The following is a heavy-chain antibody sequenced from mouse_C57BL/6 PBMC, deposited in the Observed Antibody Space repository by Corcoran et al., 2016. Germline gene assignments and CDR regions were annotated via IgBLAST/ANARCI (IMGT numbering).Heavy chain of an antibody. D-gene: IGHD2-2*01. Sequence: QDHLQQYGAELMKPVASVKLSCKATGSTFTGYRIEGVKQRPGHGGEWMGESLPGSGSTNNNEKFKGKATFTAATSSNTADMQLSSLKTDDSAIDYCARSGCYAMDYWGQGTSVTVSS. J-gene: IGHJ4*01. CDR2: SLPGSGST. CDR3: ARSGCYAMDY. CDR1: GSTFTGYR. V-gene: IGHV1-9*01.